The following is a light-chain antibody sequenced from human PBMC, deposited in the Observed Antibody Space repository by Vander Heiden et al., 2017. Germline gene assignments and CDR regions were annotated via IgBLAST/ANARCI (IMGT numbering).Light chain of an antibody. CDR2: AAS. CDR1: QSISSY. V-gene: IGKV1-39*01. Sequence: DIQMTQSPSSLSASVGDNVTITCRASQSISSYLNWYQQKPGKAPKLLIYAASSLQSGVPSRFSGSGSGTDFTLTISSLQPEDFATYYCQQSYSTPLYTFGQGTKLEIK. J-gene: IGKJ2*01. CDR3: QQSYSTPLYT.